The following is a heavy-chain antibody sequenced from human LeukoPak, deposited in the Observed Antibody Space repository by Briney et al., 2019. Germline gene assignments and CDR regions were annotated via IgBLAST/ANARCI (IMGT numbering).Heavy chain of an antibody. V-gene: IGHV3-74*01. CDR1: GFTFSTFW. CDR3: NVRWGSNSDY. J-gene: IGHJ4*02. CDR2: ISSDGINT. D-gene: IGHD7-27*01. Sequence: GGSLRLSCETSGFTFSTFWMHWVRQAPGKGLVWASRISSDGINTGYADSVKGRFTISRDNARNTLYLQMNSLRAEDTAVYYCNVRWGSNSDYWGQGTLVTVSS.